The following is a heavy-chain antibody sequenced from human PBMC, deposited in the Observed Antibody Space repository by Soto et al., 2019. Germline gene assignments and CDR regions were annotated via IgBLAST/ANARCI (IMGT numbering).Heavy chain of an antibody. Sequence: PGGSLRLYCAAPGFTFSSYGMHWVRQAPGKGLEWVAVIWYDGSNKYYADSVKGRFTISRDNSKNTLYLQMNSLRAEDTAVYYCARDEFGEYYFDYWGQGTLVTVSS. CDR1: GFTFSSYG. CDR2: IWYDGSNK. CDR3: ARDEFGEYYFDY. J-gene: IGHJ4*02. D-gene: IGHD3-10*01. V-gene: IGHV3-33*01.